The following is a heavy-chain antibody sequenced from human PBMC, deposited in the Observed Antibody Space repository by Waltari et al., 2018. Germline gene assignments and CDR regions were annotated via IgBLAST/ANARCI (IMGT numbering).Heavy chain of an antibody. CDR1: GGSISSYY. D-gene: IGHD4-4*01. CDR3: ARVLLYSNTRWGYYYYMDV. J-gene: IGHJ6*03. V-gene: IGHV4-59*01. CDR2: IYYSGST. Sequence: QVQLQESGPGLVKPSETLSLTCTVSGGSISSYYWSWIRLPPGKGLEWIGYIYYSGSTNYNHSLKSRVTISVDTSKNQFSLKLSSVTAADTAVYYCARVLLYSNTRWGYYYYMDVWGKGTTVTVSS.